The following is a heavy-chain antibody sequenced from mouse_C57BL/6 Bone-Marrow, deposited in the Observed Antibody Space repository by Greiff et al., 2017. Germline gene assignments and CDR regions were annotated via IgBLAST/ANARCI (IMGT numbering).Heavy chain of an antibody. CDR2: IYPGSGST. V-gene: IGHV1-55*01. Sequence: QVQLQQPGAELVKPGASVQMSCKASGYTFTSYWLTWVKQRPGQGLEWIGDIYPGSGSTNYNEKFKSKATLTVDTSSSTASMQLSSLTSEDSAVYYCARGRESPDYFDYWGQGATPTVSS. CDR1: GYTFTSYW. CDR3: ARGRESPDYFDY. J-gene: IGHJ2*01.